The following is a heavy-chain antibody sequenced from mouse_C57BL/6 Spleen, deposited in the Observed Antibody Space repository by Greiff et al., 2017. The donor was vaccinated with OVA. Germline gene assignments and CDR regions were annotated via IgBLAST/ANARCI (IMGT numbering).Heavy chain of an antibody. CDR3: APIYYYGSSPFAY. V-gene: IGHV14-3*01. Sequence: EVQGVESVAELVRPGASVKLSCTASGFNIKNTYMHWVKQRPEQGLEWIGRIDPANGNTKYAPKFQGKATITADTSSNTAYLQLSSLTSEDTAIYYCAPIYYYGSSPFAYWGQGTLVTVSA. CDR2: IDPANGNT. D-gene: IGHD1-1*01. J-gene: IGHJ3*01. CDR1: GFNIKNTY.